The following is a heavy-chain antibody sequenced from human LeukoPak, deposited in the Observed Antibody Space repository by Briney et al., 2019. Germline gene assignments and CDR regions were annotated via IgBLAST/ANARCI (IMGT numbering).Heavy chain of an antibody. D-gene: IGHD2-2*01. CDR1: GFSFSGFA. CDR2: VSSDGGNQ. J-gene: IGHJ4*02. V-gene: IGHV3-30-3*01. Sequence: GRSLRLSCAASGFSFSGFAMHWVRQAPGKGLEWVAVVSSDGGNQHYADSMRGRFTISRDNSKNTVYLQMNSLRVEDTAVYYCAAMAVVPAAHAYLRDYWGQGTLVTVSS. CDR3: AAMAVVPAAHAYLRDY.